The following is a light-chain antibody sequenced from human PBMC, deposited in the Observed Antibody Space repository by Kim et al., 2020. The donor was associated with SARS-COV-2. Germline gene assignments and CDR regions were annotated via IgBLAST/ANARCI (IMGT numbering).Light chain of an antibody. V-gene: IGLV3-19*01. CDR2: AKD. CDR1: SLRTYY. CDR3: FSRGSGNQCM. Sequence: SSELTQDPAVSVALGQTVRITCQGDSLRTYYASWYQQKPGQAPILVMYAKDNRPSGISDRFSASSSGNIASLTITGALAAAEAAYYCFSRGSGNQCMFGG. J-gene: IGLJ3*02.